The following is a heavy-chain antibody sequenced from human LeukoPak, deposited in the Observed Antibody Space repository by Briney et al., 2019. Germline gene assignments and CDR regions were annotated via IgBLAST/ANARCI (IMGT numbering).Heavy chain of an antibody. V-gene: IGHV3-74*01. CDR2: INNDGSGT. D-gene: IGHD2-15*01. Sequence: SCKVSGYTLSELSMHWVRQAPGKGPVWVSRINNDGSGTTYADSVKGRFTISRDDAKNTLYLQMNSLRAEDTAVYYCVRGGESTWSWGQGTLVTVSS. CDR1: GYTLSELS. J-gene: IGHJ5*02. CDR3: VRGGESTWS.